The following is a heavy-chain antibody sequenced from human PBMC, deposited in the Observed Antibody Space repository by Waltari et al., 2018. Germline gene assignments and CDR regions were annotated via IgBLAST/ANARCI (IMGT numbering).Heavy chain of an antibody. V-gene: IGHV1-24*01. Sequence: WVRQAPGKGLEWMGGFDPEDGETIYAQKFQGRVTMTEDTSTDTAYMELSSLRSEDTAVYYCATDSGIAVAGYYYYGMDVWGQGTTVTVSS. CDR2: FDPEDGET. J-gene: IGHJ6*02. CDR3: ATDSGIAVAGYYYYGMDV. D-gene: IGHD6-19*01.